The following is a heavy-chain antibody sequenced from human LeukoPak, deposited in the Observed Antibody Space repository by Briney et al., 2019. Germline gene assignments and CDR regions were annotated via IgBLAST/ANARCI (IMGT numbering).Heavy chain of an antibody. CDR1: GGSISSSSYY. D-gene: IGHD1-26*01. Sequence: SETLSLTCTVSGGSISSSSYYWGWIRQPPGKGLEWIGRIYYSGSTYYNPSLKSRVTISVDTAKNQFSLKLSSVTAADPAVYYCARDTSGYWVRGWFDPWGRGTLVTVSS. CDR2: IYYSGST. CDR3: ARDTSGYWVRGWFDP. J-gene: IGHJ5*02. V-gene: IGHV4-39*07.